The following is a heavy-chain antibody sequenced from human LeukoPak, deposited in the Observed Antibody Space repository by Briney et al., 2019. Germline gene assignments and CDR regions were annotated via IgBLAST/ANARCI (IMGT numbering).Heavy chain of an antibody. J-gene: IGHJ2*01. CDR3: AKDRLKLGHWYFDL. Sequence: PGGSLRLSCAASGFTFSSYAMSWVRQAPGKGLEWVSAISGSGGSTYYADSVKGRFTISRDNSKNTLYLQMNSLRAKDTAVYYCAKDRLKLGHWYFDLWGRGTLVTVSS. V-gene: IGHV3-23*01. CDR2: ISGSGGST. CDR1: GFTFSSYA. D-gene: IGHD7-27*01.